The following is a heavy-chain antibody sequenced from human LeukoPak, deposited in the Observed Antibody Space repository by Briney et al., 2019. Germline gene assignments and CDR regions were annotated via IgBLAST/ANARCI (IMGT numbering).Heavy chain of an antibody. CDR3: ARTRDYYDSSGSSDY. CDR1: GGTFSSYA. Sequence: GASVKVSCKASGGTFSSYAISWVRQAPGQGLEWMGGIIPIFGTANYAQKFQGRVTITADESTSTAYMELSSLRSEDTAVYYCARTRDYYDSSGSSDYWGQGTLSPSPQ. CDR2: IIPIFGTA. D-gene: IGHD3-22*01. V-gene: IGHV1-69*01. J-gene: IGHJ4*02.